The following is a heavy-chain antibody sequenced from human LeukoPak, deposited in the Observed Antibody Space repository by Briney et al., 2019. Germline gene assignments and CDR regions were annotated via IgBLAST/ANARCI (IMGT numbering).Heavy chain of an antibody. CDR2: IYSGGRT. CDR3: ARPTYIGSYYCFDY. V-gene: IGHV3-66*04. J-gene: IGHJ4*02. D-gene: IGHD1-26*01. Sequence: GGSLRLSCAASGFTVRSNYMRWVRQAPGKGLEWVSDIYSGGRTYYTDSVKGRVTISREKSKKTLYLQMNSLRAEDTAVYYCARPTYIGSYYCFDYGAREPLSPSPQ. CDR1: GFTVRSNY.